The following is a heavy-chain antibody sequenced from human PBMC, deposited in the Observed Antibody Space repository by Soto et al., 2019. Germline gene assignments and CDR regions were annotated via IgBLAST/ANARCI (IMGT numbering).Heavy chain of an antibody. V-gene: IGHV1-18*01. CDR3: ARRGSGARCLDL. Sequence: QVQLVQSGAEVKKPGASVKVSCKASGYTFTSYGICWVRQAPGQGLEWMGWISGYNGNTNHAQKLQGRVTMTTDTSTSKVYLELRSLRSDDTAFYSCARRGSGARCLDLWGRGTLVIVSS. CDR1: GYTFTSYG. CDR2: ISGYNGNT. J-gene: IGHJ2*01. D-gene: IGHD2-15*01.